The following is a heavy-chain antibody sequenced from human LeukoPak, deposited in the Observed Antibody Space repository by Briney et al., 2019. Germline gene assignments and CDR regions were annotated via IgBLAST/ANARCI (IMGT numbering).Heavy chain of an antibody. D-gene: IGHD4-17*01. J-gene: IGHJ6*03. CDR1: GFTFSSDA. CDR3: ARDLGGEYYYYYYMDV. CDR2: ISGSGGST. V-gene: IGHV3-23*01. Sequence: GGSLRLPCAASGFTFSSDAMSWVRQAPGKGLEWVSAISGSGGSTYYADSVKGRFTISRDNAKNTLYLQMNSLRAEDTAVYYCARDLGGEYYYYYYMDVWGKGTTVTISS.